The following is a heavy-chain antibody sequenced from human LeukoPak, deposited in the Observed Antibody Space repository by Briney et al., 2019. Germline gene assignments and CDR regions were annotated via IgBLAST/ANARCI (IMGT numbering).Heavy chain of an antibody. Sequence: PGGSLRLSCAASGFTFSSYGMSWVRQAPGKGLEWVSAISGSGGSTYYADSVKGRFTISRDNSKNTLYLQMNSLRAEDTAVYYCAKRWGRQRDEGFDYWGQGTLVTVSS. CDR2: ISGSGGST. CDR3: AKRWGRQRDEGFDY. D-gene: IGHD1-1*01. J-gene: IGHJ4*02. CDR1: GFTFSSYG. V-gene: IGHV3-23*01.